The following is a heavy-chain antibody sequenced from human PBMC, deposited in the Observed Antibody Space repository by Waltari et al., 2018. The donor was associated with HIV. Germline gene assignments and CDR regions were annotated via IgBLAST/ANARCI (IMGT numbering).Heavy chain of an antibody. D-gene: IGHD2-15*01. CDR3: AKELRSGYSYYYYGMDV. J-gene: IGHJ6*02. Sequence: VKGRFTISRDNSKNTLYLQMSSLRAVDTAVYYCAKELRSGYSYYYYGMDVWGQGTTVTVSS. V-gene: IGHV3-30*02.